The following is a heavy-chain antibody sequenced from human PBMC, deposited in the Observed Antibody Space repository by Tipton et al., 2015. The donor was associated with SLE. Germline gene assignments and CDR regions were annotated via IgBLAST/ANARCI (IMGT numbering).Heavy chain of an antibody. V-gene: IGHV4-59*01. CDR1: GGSISSYY. D-gene: IGHD6-19*01. CDR3: ARGWWFDP. J-gene: IGHJ5*02. CDR2: IYYSGST. Sequence: TLSLTCTVSGGSISSYYWSWIRQPPGKGLVWIGYIYYSGSTSYNPSLKSRVTISVDTSKNQFSLKLSSVTAADTAVYYCARGWWFDPWGQGTLVTVSS.